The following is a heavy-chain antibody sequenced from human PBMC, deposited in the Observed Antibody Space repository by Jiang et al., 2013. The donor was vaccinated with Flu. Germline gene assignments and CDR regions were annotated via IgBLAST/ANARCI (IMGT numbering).Heavy chain of an antibody. CDR1: GFSLNTSGMC. J-gene: IGHJ6*02. CDR3: ARFSTGTTEYGMDV. CDR2: IDWDDDK. D-gene: IGHD1-1*01. V-gene: IGHV2-70*11. Sequence: KPTQTLTLTCTFAGFSLNTSGMCVTWIRQPPGKALEWLARIDWDDDKYYSTSLETRLTISKDTSKNQVVLTMTNMDPVDAATYYCARFSTGTTEYGMDVWGRGTAVTVSS.